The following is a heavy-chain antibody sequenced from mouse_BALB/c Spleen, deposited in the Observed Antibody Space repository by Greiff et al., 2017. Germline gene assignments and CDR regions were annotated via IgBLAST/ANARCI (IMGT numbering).Heavy chain of an antibody. CDR1: GFTFSSFG. V-gene: IGHV5-17*02. CDR3: ARSTMTYYFDY. Sequence: EVQVVESGGGLVQPGGSRKLSCAASGFTFSSFGMHWVRQAPEKGLEWVAYISSGSSTIYYADTVKGRFTISRDNPKNTLFLQMTSLRSEDTAMYYCARSTMTYYFDYWGQGTTLTVSS. CDR2: ISSGSSTI. D-gene: IGHD2-4*01. J-gene: IGHJ2*01.